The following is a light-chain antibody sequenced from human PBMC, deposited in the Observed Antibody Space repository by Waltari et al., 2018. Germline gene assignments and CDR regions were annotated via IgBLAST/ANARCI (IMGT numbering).Light chain of an antibody. CDR1: SGSVSTTYY. V-gene: IGLV8-61*01. CDR2: DTT. Sequence: QTVVTQEPSLSVSPGGTVTLTCGLTSGSVSTTYYPYCFQQAPGQAPRTLIFDTTTRSSGVPDRFSGSILDNKAALTITGAQADDESDYYCVLSMGSGIWVFGGGTKLTVL. J-gene: IGLJ3*02. CDR3: VLSMGSGIWV.